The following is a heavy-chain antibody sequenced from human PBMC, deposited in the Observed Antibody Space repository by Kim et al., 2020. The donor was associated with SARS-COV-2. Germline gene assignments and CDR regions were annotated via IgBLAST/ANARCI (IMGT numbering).Heavy chain of an antibody. V-gene: IGHV6-1*01. D-gene: IGHD6-13*01. J-gene: IGHJ4*02. CDR1: GDSVSSNSAT. CDR3: AREGRKAAAGDLDY. CDR2: TYYRSKWYN. Sequence: SQTLSLTCAISGDSVSSNSATWNLIRQSPSRGLEWLGRTYYRSKWYNDYAVSVKSRITINPDTSKNQFSLQLNSVTPEDTAVYYCAREGRKAAAGDLDYWGQGTLGTVSS.